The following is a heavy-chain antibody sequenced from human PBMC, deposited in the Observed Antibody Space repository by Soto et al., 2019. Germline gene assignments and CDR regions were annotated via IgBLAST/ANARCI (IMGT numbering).Heavy chain of an antibody. Sequence: EVQLVESGGGLVQPGGSLRLSCAASGFTFSSYWMHWVRQAPGKGLVWVSRINSDGSSTSYADSVKGRFTISRDNAKNTLYLQMNSLRAEDTAVYYCARVYCSGGGCYHLDYWVQGTLVTVSS. D-gene: IGHD2-15*01. CDR1: GFTFSSYW. CDR3: ARVYCSGGGCYHLDY. CDR2: INSDGSST. J-gene: IGHJ4*02. V-gene: IGHV3-74*01.